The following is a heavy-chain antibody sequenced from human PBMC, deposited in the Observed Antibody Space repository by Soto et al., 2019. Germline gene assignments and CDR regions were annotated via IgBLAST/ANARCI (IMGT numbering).Heavy chain of an antibody. Sequence: GGSLRLSCAASGFTFSSYAMSWVRQAPGKGLEWVSAISGSGGSTYYADSVKGRFTISRDNSKNTLYLQMNSLRAEDTAVYYCAKVDTPVSGSGSHPNFDYWGQGTLVTVSS. D-gene: IGHD3-10*01. V-gene: IGHV3-23*01. J-gene: IGHJ4*02. CDR1: GFTFSSYA. CDR3: AKVDTPVSGSGSHPNFDY. CDR2: ISGSGGST.